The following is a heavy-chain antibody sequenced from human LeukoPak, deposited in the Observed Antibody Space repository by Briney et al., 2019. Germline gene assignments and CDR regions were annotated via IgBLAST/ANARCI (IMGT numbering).Heavy chain of an antibody. Sequence: SETLSLTCTVSGGSFSSSSYYWGWLRQPPGKGLEWLGSIYYSGSTYYNPSLKSRVTISVDTSKNQFSLKLSSVTAADTAVYYCAGLLRTYYYDSSGSRDAFDIWGQGTMVTVSS. V-gene: IGHV4-39*01. CDR3: AGLLRTYYYDSSGSRDAFDI. D-gene: IGHD3-22*01. CDR1: GGSFSSSSYY. CDR2: IYYSGST. J-gene: IGHJ3*02.